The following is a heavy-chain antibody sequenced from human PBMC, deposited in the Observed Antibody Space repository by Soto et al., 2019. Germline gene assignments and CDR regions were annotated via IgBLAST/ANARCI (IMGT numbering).Heavy chain of an antibody. V-gene: IGHV1-2*02. CDR1: GYTFTGYY. D-gene: IGHD3-22*01. CDR2: INPNSGGT. J-gene: IGHJ6*02. CDR3: ASSSVSYYDSSGYYSYYYYGMDV. Sequence: ASVKVSCKASGYTFTGYYLHWVRQAPGQGLEWMGWINPNSGGTNYAQKLQGRVTMTTDTSTSTAYMELRSLRSDDTAVYYCASSSVSYYDSSGYYSYYYYGMDVWGQGTTVTVSS.